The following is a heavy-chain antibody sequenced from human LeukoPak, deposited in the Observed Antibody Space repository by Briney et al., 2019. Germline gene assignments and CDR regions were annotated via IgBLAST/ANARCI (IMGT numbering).Heavy chain of an antibody. D-gene: IGHD3-10*01. CDR3: TTLITMVRGVKDY. CDR1: GFTFSNAW. J-gene: IGHJ4*02. CDR2: IKSKTDGGTT. Sequence: GGSLRLSCAASGFTFSNAWMSWVRQAPGKGREWVGRIKSKTDGGTTDYAAPVKGRFTISRDDSKNTLYLQMNSLKTEDTAVYYCTTLITMVRGVKDYWGQGTLVTVSS. V-gene: IGHV3-15*01.